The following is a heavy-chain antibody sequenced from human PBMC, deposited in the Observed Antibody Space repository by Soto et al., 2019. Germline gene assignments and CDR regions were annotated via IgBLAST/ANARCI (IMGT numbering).Heavy chain of an antibody. CDR1: GGSFSGWH. D-gene: IGHD1-1*01. V-gene: IGHV4-34*01. CDR2: ASHTGGT. Sequence: QVQVQQWVSGLLKVSETLSLTCAVNGGSFSGWHWNWIRQPPGKGVEWIGEASHTGGTNYNPSLESRVTISVDRSRNQLSLKLTSVSAADPAVYYCARSRNLDVWGPGTTVIVSS. CDR3: ARSRNLDV. J-gene: IGHJ6*02.